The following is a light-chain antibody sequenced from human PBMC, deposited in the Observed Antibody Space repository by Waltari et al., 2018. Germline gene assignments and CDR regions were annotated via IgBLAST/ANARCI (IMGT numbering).Light chain of an antibody. CDR3: QQYNSDDWT. CDR2: EVS. V-gene: IGKV1-5*01. J-gene: IGKJ1*01. Sequence: DIQMTQSPSTLSAFVGERVTITCRARQRINRWVDWDQQKPGKAPKILIHEVSICVRGVPSRFSGSGSGTEFTLTISSLQPDDFATYYCQQYNSDDWTFGQGTKVEI. CDR1: QRINRW.